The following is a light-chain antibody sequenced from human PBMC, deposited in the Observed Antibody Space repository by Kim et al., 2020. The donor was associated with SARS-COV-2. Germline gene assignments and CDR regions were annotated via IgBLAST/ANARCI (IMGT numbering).Light chain of an antibody. CDR1: QGISNY. CDR3: QKYNSTPQT. Sequence: ASLGEGVTITCRSSQGISNYFAWYQQKPGKIPKVLIYGASAVQSGVPSRFSGSGSGTDFTLTITTLQPEDVDTYYCQKYNSTPQTFGQGTKVEIK. CDR2: GAS. V-gene: IGKV1-27*01. J-gene: IGKJ1*01.